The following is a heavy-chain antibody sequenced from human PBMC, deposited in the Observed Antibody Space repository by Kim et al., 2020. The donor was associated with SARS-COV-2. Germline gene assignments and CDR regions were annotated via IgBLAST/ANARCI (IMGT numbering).Heavy chain of an antibody. D-gene: IGHD3-22*01. Sequence: GGSLRLSCAASGFTFSSYSMNWVRQAPGKGLEWVSSISSSSSYIYYADSVKGRFTISRDNAKNSLYLQMNSLRAEDTAVYYCASGRTSYYYDSSGYFRIDYWGQGTLVTVSS. CDR3: ASGRTSYYYDSSGYFRIDY. CDR1: GFTFSSYS. J-gene: IGHJ4*02. CDR2: ISSSSSYI. V-gene: IGHV3-21*01.